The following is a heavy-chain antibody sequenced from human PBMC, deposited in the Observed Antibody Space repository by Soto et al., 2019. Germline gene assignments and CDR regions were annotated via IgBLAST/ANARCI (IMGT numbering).Heavy chain of an antibody. D-gene: IGHD4-4*01. Sequence: LSLTCTVSGGSISSGGYYWSWIRQHPGKGLEWIGYIYYSGSTYYNPSLKSRVTISVDTSKNQFSLKLSSVTAADTAVYYCARVGHDYSNYGLDYWGQGTLVTVSS. CDR3: ARVGHDYSNYGLDY. J-gene: IGHJ4*02. CDR1: GGSISSGGYY. CDR2: IYYSGST. V-gene: IGHV4-31*03.